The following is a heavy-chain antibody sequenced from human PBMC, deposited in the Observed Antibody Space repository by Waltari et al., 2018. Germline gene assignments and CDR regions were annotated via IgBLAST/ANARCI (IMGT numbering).Heavy chain of an antibody. CDR1: GFIFNIYD. D-gene: IGHD6-13*01. V-gene: IGHV3-21*01. CDR3: ARVFYSSMGNFGMDV. Sequence: EVQLVESGGGLVKPGGSLRLSCAASGFIFNIYDMNWVRQAPGKGLEWVSSISSSSTYIDYADSVKGRFTISRDNAKNSLYLQMNSLRAEDTAVYYCARVFYSSMGNFGMDVWGQGTTVTVSS. J-gene: IGHJ6*02. CDR2: ISSSSTYI.